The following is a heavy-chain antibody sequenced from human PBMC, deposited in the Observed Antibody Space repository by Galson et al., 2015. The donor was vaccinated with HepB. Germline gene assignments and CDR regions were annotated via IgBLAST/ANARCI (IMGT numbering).Heavy chain of an antibody. D-gene: IGHD6-13*01. Sequence: SVKVSCKASGYTFTGYYMHWVRQAPGQGLEWMGWINPNSGGTNYAQKFQGWVTMTRDTSISTAYMELSRLRSDDTAVYYCARGLNGAAAEVDPWGQGTLVTVSS. CDR1: GYTFTGYY. CDR3: ARGLNGAAAEVDP. CDR2: INPNSGGT. J-gene: IGHJ5*02. V-gene: IGHV1-2*04.